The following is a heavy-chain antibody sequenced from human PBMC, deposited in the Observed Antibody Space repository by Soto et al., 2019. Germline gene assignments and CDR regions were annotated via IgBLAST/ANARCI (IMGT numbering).Heavy chain of an antibody. D-gene: IGHD2-15*01. CDR1: GFTFSSYW. CDR3: AADQAHSGGDNDFDF. CDR2: INSDGSST. Sequence: PGGSLRLSCAASGFTFSSYWMHWVRQAPGKGLVWVSRINSDGSSTSYADSVKGRFTISRDNAKNTLYLQMNSLRAEDTAVYYCAADQAHSGGDNDFDFWGHGTLVTVSS. J-gene: IGHJ4*01. V-gene: IGHV3-74*01.